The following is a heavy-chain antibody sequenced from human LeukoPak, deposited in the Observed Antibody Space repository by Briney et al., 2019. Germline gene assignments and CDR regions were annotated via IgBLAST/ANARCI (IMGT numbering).Heavy chain of an antibody. CDR2: VSAYNGNT. D-gene: IGHD2-2*01. V-gene: IGHV1-18*01. CDR3: GREAVPPAAIRGVRVVQVGGRIDY. J-gene: IGHJ4*02. CDR1: GYTFTGYG. Sequence: ASVKVSCKASGYTFTGYGISWVRQAPGQGLEWMGWVSAYNGNTDYAQRLQGRVTMTTDTSTSTAYMQLRSLRSDDTAMYYCGREAVPPAAIRGVRVVQVGGRIDYWGQGTLVTVSS.